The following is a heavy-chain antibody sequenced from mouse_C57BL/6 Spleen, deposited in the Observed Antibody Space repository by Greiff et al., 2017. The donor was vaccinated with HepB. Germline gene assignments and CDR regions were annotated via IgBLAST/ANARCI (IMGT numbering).Heavy chain of an antibody. D-gene: IGHD2-3*01. CDR3: ARDDGYYGAWIAY. J-gene: IGHJ3*01. CDR2: IYPGDGDT. Sequence: QVQLKQSGPELVKPGASVKISCKASGYAFSSSWMNWVKQRPGKGLERIGRIYPGDGDTNYNGKFKGKATLTADTSSSTAYMQLSSLTSEDSAVYVCARDDGYYGAWIAYWGQGTRVTVSA. CDR1: GYAFSSSW. V-gene: IGHV1-82*01.